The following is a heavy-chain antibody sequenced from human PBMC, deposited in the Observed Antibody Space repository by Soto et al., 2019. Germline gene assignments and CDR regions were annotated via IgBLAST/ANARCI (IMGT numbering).Heavy chain of an antibody. J-gene: IGHJ4*02. CDR1: GASINSNYC. V-gene: IGHV4-4*02. CDR3: ARDTGRGLGC. D-gene: IGHD7-27*01. Sequence: QVQLQESCSGLVRPSGTLSLTCAVSGASINSNYCWTWVRQPPGKGLEWIAEIYYSGGTSYNPSLKSRVTISMDKSKNQFSLNLTSVTAADTAMYYRARDTGRGLGCWGQGTLVTVSS. CDR2: IYYSGGT.